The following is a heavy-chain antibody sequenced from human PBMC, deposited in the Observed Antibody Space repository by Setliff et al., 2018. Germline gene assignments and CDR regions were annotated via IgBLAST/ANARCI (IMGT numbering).Heavy chain of an antibody. J-gene: IGHJ4*02. CDR3: ATWNGRSSDY. CDR2: ISSDGVRA. D-gene: IGHD1-26*01. V-gene: IGHV3-64*02. Sequence: GGSLRLSCAASGFTFSSSAMHWVRQAPGKGLQYVSAISSDGVRAYYVDSVKGRFTISRDNYKNTLNLQMGSLRAEDMAIYYCATWNGRSSDYWGQGTLVTVSS. CDR1: GFTFSSSA.